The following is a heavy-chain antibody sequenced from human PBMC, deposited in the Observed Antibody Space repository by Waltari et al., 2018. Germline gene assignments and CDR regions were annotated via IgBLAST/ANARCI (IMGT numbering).Heavy chain of an antibody. Sequence: EVQLVESVGGLVQPGGSLRLSCAASGFTFSRYSMNWFRQAPGKGLEWVSYLSGSASALYYAGSVKGRFTISRDNAKSSLFLHMTSLRAEDTAVYYCARDRGGDSSGLSPDAFDYWGQGTLVTVAP. J-gene: IGHJ4*02. D-gene: IGHD3-22*01. V-gene: IGHV3-48*04. CDR3: ARDRGGDSSGLSPDAFDY. CDR2: LSGSASAL. CDR1: GFTFSRYS.